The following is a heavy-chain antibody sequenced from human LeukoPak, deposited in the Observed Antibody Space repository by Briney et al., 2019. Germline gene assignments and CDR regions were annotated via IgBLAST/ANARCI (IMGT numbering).Heavy chain of an antibody. CDR3: ARATYHSVAGTFGYGMDV. J-gene: IGHJ6*02. D-gene: IGHD6-19*01. V-gene: IGHV5-51*01. Sequence: GESLKISCKGSGYSFTSYWIGWVRQMPGKGLEWMGIIYPGDSDTRYSPSFQGQVTISADKSISTAYLQWSSLKASDTAMYYCARATYHSVAGTFGYGMDVWGQGTTVTVSS. CDR1: GYSFTSYW. CDR2: IYPGDSDT.